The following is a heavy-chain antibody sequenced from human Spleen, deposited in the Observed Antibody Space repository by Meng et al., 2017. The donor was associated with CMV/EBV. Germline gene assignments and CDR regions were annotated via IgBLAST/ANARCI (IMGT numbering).Heavy chain of an antibody. D-gene: IGHD5-24*01. CDR1: GHSVSSNRPA. CDR2: TYYRSKWYY. J-gene: IGHJ4*02. Sequence: HGHLQQSSPAPVKPSQPLPLTLDISGHSVSSNRPAWNWIRHSPSRGLEWLGRTYYRSKWYYDYAVSVKSRISINPDTSKNQFSLQLNSVTPEDTAVYYCARGATISPASFDFWGQGTLVTVAS. V-gene: IGHV6-1*01. CDR3: ARGATISPASFDF.